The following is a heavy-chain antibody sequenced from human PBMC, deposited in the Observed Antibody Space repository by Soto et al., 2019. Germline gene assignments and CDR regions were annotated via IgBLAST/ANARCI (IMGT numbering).Heavy chain of an antibody. J-gene: IGHJ6*02. V-gene: IGHV4-38-2*01. CDR1: GYSIASGYY. CDR3: ARTFDYYGMYV. CDR2: IYHAGSV. Sequence: SETLSLTCAVSGYSIASGYYWAWIRQSPGKGLEWIGSIYHAGSVYYNPSLNSRVAVSLDTSKNHFSLKLTSVTAAATAVYYCARTFDYYGMYVWGQGTTVTVSS.